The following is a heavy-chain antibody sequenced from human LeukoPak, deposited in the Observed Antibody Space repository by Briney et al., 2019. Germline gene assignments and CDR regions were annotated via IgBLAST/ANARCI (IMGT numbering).Heavy chain of an antibody. CDR2: INSDGSST. CDR3: VRVGYSSSWYVDY. Sequence: GGSLRLSCAAPGFTFSSYWMHWVRQAPGKGLVWVSRINSDGSSTIYADSVKGRFTIYKDNAKNTLYLQMNSLRAEDTAVYYCVRVGYSSSWYVDYWGQGTLVTVSS. V-gene: IGHV3-74*01. CDR1: GFTFSSYW. J-gene: IGHJ4*02. D-gene: IGHD6-13*01.